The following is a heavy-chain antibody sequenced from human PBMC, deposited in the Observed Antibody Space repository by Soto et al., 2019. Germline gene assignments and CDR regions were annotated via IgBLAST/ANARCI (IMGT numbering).Heavy chain of an antibody. Sequence: GSLRLSCAASGFTFSSYSMNWVRQAPGKGLEWVSSISSSSSYIYYADSVKGRFTISRDNAKNSLYLQMNSLRAEDTAVYYCARDSNDGDYVIPYYYYGMDVWGQGTTVTVSS. CDR1: GFTFSSYS. CDR3: ARDSNDGDYVIPYYYYGMDV. J-gene: IGHJ6*02. CDR2: ISSSSSYI. D-gene: IGHD4-17*01. V-gene: IGHV3-21*01.